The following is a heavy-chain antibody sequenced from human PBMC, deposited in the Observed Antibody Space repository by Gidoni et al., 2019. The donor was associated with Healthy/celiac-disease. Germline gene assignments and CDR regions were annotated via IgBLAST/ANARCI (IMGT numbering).Heavy chain of an antibody. D-gene: IGHD2-2*01. V-gene: IGHV3-7*04. J-gene: IGHJ6*02. CDR3: ARGGYQLLFGDYYYGMDV. Sequence: VANRKQDGSEKYYVDSVKGRFTISRDNAKNSLYLQMNSLRAEDTAVYYCARGGYQLLFGDYYYGMDVWGQGTTVTVSS. CDR2: RKQDGSEK.